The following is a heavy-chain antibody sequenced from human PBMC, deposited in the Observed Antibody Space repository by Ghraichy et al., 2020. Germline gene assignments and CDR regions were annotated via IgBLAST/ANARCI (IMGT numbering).Heavy chain of an antibody. CDR2: IIPIFGAP. CDR3: AIKVGYCTTTSGLHYGGTDA. Sequence: VKVSCKASGGTFSSYAISWVRQAPGQGLEWMGGIIPIFGAPNYAQKLQGRVTITADESTSTAYIELSSLRSEDTAVFYCAIKVGYCTTTSGLHYGGTDAWGQGTTVTVSS. D-gene: IGHD2-2*01. CDR1: GGTFSSYA. J-gene: IGHJ6*02. V-gene: IGHV1-69*13.